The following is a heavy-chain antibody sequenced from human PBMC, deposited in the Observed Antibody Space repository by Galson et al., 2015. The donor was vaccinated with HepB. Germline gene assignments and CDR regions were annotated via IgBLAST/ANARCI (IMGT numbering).Heavy chain of an antibody. J-gene: IGHJ4*02. V-gene: IGHV3-74*01. CDR2: LNTDGTRT. CDR3: VRSYGGAEEH. D-gene: IGHD2-21*01. Sequence: SLRLSCAASGFTFSSYWMHWVRQAPGKGPVWVSRLNTDGTRTDYADSVKGRFTISRDNAKNTVYLQMNGLRDEDTAVYYCVRSYGGAEEHWGQGALVTVSS. CDR1: GFTFSSYW.